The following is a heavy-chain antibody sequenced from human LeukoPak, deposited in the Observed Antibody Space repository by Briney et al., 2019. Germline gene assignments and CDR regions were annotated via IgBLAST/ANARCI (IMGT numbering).Heavy chain of an antibody. Sequence: ASVTVSCKASGYTFTSYGISWVRQAPGQGLEWMGWISAYNGNTNYAQKLQGRVTMTTDTSTSTAYMELRSLRSDDTAVYYCARDLRGYSYGYVPYYYYYMDVWGKGTTVTISS. J-gene: IGHJ6*03. CDR2: ISAYNGNT. V-gene: IGHV1-18*01. D-gene: IGHD5-18*01. CDR1: GYTFTSYG. CDR3: ARDLRGYSYGYVPYYYYYMDV.